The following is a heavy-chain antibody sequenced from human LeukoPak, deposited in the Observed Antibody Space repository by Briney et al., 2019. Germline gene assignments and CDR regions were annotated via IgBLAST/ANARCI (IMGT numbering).Heavy chain of an antibody. Sequence: RTSETLSLTCTVSGGSISSYYWSWIRQPPGKGLEWIGYIYYSGSTNYNPSLKSRVTISVDTSKNQFSLKLSSVTAADTAVYYCARAAPLYGDYVYFDYWGQGTLVTVSS. J-gene: IGHJ4*02. CDR3: ARAAPLYGDYVYFDY. CDR2: IYYSGST. V-gene: IGHV4-59*12. CDR1: GGSISSYY. D-gene: IGHD4-17*01.